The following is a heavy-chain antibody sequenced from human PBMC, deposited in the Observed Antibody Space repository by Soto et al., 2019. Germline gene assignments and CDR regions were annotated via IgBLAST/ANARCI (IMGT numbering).Heavy chain of an antibody. CDR3: AREGALNTYYYDSSGPTNWFDP. V-gene: IGHV1-2*02. D-gene: IGHD3-22*01. Sequence: ASVKVSCKASGYTFTGYYMHWVRQAPGQGLEWMGWSNPNSGGTNYAQKFQGRVTMNRDTSNSTAYMELSRLRSDDTAVYYCAREGALNTYYYDSSGPTNWFDPWGQGTLVTVSS. CDR1: GYTFTGYY. J-gene: IGHJ5*02. CDR2: SNPNSGGT.